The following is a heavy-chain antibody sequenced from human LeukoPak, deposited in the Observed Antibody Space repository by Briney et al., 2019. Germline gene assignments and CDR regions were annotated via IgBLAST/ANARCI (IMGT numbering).Heavy chain of an antibody. CDR1: GFTLSSNA. CDR3: ATSRGYCSSTSCYRQQQPFDY. D-gene: IGHD2-2*01. Sequence: GGSLRLSCAASGFTLSSNAMNWVRQAPGKGLEWVSGISGSGGSTFYADSVKGRFTISRDNSKNTLYLQMNSLRAEDTAVYYCATSRGYCSSTSCYRQQQPFDYWVQGTLVTVSS. J-gene: IGHJ4*02. V-gene: IGHV3-23*01. CDR2: ISGSGGST.